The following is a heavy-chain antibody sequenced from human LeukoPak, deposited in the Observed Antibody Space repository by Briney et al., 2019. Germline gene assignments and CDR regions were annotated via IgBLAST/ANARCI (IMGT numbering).Heavy chain of an antibody. Sequence: ASVKVSCKASGGTFSSYAISWVRQAPGQGLEWMGRIIPILGIANYAQKFQGRVTITADKSTSTAYMELSSLRSDDTAVYYCARGGKGGLPNWFDPWGQGTLVTVSS. CDR2: IIPILGIA. V-gene: IGHV1-69*04. J-gene: IGHJ5*02. CDR1: GGTFSSYA. D-gene: IGHD2-21*01. CDR3: ARGGKGGLPNWFDP.